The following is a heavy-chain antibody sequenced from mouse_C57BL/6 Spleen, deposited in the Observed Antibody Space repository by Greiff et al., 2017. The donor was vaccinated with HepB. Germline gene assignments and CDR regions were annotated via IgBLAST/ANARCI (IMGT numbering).Heavy chain of an antibody. CDR1: GYTFTSYW. V-gene: IGHV1-69*01. D-gene: IGHD2-3*01. CDR3: ASDVYYKGIDV. J-gene: IGHJ1*03. Sequence: QVQLQQPGAELVMPGASVKMSCKASGYTFTSYWMHWVKQRPGQGLEWIGEIDPSDSYTNYNQKFKGKSTFTVDKSSSTASLQLSSLTSEDSAVYFYASDVYYKGIDVWGTGTTFTVSS. CDR2: IDPSDSYT.